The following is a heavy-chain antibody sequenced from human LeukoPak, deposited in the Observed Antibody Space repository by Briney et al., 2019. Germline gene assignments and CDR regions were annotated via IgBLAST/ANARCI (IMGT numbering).Heavy chain of an antibody. V-gene: IGHV3-74*01. CDR1: GYSFSKYW. CDR3: ARGHSGPDY. J-gene: IGHJ4*02. Sequence: GGSLRLSCAASGYSFSKYWIHWVRQAPGEGLVWVARINKNGENTVYADSVKRRISVSRDNAKNTLYLQMNSLRDEDTAVYFCARGHSGPDYWGQGALVTVSA. D-gene: IGHD2-8*02. CDR2: INKNGENT.